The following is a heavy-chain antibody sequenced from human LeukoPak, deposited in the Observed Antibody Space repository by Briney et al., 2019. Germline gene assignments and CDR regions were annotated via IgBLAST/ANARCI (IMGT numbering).Heavy chain of an antibody. D-gene: IGHD4-11*01. CDR3: ARVDDYSKYAPAY. CDR1: GFTFSTYW. CDR2: INSDGRST. Sequence: GGSLRLSCAASGFTFSTYWMHWVRQAPGKGLVWVSRINSDGRSTTYADSVKGRFTISRDDAKNTLYLQMNSLRAEDTAVYYCARVDDYSKYAPAYWGQGTLVTVSS. V-gene: IGHV3-74*01. J-gene: IGHJ4*02.